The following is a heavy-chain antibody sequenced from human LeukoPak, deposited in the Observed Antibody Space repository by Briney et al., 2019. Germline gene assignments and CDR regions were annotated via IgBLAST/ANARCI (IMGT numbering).Heavy chain of an antibody. J-gene: IGHJ4*02. Sequence: SETLSLTCAVYGGSFSGYYWSWIRQPPGKGLEWIGEINHSGSTNYNPSLKSRVTISVDTSKNQFSLKLSSVTAADTAVYYCARATSGSYPSCFAYWGQGTLVTVSS. CDR3: ARATSGSYPSCFAY. D-gene: IGHD1-26*01. V-gene: IGHV4-34*01. CDR1: GGSFSGYY. CDR2: INHSGST.